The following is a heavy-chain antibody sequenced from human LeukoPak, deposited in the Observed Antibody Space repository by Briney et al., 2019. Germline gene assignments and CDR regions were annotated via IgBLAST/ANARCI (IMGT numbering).Heavy chain of an antibody. CDR2: ITSTSGDM. J-gene: IGHJ4*02. CDR3: ARAAGYYFDY. Sequence: PPSETLSLTCTVSGGSIGNFFWSWVRQAPGKGLEWVAFITSTSGDMFYADSVKGRFTISRDNAKNSLYLQMDSLRAEDTAVYYCARAAGYYFDYWGQGSLVTVSS. V-gene: IGHV3-48*04. CDR1: GGSIGNFF.